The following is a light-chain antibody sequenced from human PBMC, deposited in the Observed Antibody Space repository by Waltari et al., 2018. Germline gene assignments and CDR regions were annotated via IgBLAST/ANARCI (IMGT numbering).Light chain of an antibody. J-gene: IGLJ2*01. CDR1: KLGDKY. V-gene: IGLV3-1*01. Sequence: SYELTQPPSVSVSPGQTASITCSGDKLGDKYACWYQRKPGQSPVMVIYQDSKRPSGIPGRFSGSNSGNTATLTISGTQAMDEADYYCQAWDSGTVVFGAGTKLTVL. CDR3: QAWDSGTVV. CDR2: QDS.